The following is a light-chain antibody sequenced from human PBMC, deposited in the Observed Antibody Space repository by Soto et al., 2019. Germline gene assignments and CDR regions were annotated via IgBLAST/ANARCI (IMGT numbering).Light chain of an antibody. CDR1: SRDIGTSNL. CDR3: YTYTVISTPLFV. CDR2: EVT. J-gene: IGLJ1*01. Sequence: QSVLTQPASVSGSPGQSITISCTGTSRDIGTSNLVSWYQQYPGKAPKLIIFEVTRRPSGISNRFSGSKSGNTASLTLSGLQPEDEAYYYGYTYTVISTPLFVFGTGTKVPVL. V-gene: IGLV2-23*02.